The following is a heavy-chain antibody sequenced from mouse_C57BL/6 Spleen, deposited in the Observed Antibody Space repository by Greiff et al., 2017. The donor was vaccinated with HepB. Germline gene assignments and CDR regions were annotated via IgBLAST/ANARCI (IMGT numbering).Heavy chain of an antibody. CDR2: IDPSDSYT. Sequence: QVQLQQPGAELVKPGASVKLSCKASGYTFTSYWMQWVKQRPGQGLEWIGEIDPSDSYTNYNQKFKGKATLTVDTSSSTAYMQLSSLTSEDSAVYYCARRQLRSSYYYAMDYWGQGTSVTVSS. D-gene: IGHD3-2*02. V-gene: IGHV1-50*01. CDR3: ARRQLRSSYYYAMDY. J-gene: IGHJ4*01. CDR1: GYTFTSYW.